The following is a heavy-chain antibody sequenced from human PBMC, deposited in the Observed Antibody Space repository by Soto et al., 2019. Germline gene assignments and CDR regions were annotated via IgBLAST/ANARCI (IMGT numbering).Heavy chain of an antibody. V-gene: IGHV4-61*01. CDR3: ARGGLHLGEFSLGQFDS. J-gene: IGHJ4*02. CDR1: GVSVTGGNFF. D-gene: IGHD3-16*02. CDR2: ISNSETT. Sequence: QVQLQGSGPRLVKPSETLSLTCTVSGVSVTGGNFFWCWIRQPPGKTLEWLGCISNSETTNSNPSLKIRVTLSLDTSTNQFSLKLHSVTAADTAVYFCARGGLHLGEFSLGQFDSWGQGTLVTVSS.